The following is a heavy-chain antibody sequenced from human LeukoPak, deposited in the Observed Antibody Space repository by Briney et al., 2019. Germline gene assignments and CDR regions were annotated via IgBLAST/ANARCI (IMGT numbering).Heavy chain of an antibody. J-gene: IGHJ5*01. CDR3: ARRLGLGFGEYSNNWFDS. V-gene: IGHV3-21*01. Sequence: GSLRLSCAASGFTFSSYSMNWVRQAPGKGLEWVSSISSSSYIYYADSVKGRFTISRDNAKNSLYLQMNSLRAEDTAVYYCARRLGLGFGEYSNNWFDSWGQGTLVTVSS. D-gene: IGHD3-10*01. CDR2: ISSSSYI. CDR1: GFTFSSYS.